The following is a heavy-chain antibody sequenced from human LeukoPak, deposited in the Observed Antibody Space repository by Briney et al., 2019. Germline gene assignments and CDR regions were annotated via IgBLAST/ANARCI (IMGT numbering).Heavy chain of an antibody. CDR2: INGRGVST. Sequence: RTGGSLRLSCAASGFTFSSYGMSWVRQAPGKGLEWVSSINGRGVSTYYADSVKGRFTISRDNSRNTLYLQMNNLRAEDTAVYYCAKIQSAAGTDYWGQGTLVTVSS. V-gene: IGHV3-23*01. CDR3: AKIQSAAGTDY. CDR1: GFTFSSYG. D-gene: IGHD6-13*01. J-gene: IGHJ4*02.